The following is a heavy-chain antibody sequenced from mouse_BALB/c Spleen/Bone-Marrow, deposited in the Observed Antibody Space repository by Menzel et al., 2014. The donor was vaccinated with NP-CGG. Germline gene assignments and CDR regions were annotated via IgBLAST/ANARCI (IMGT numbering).Heavy chain of an antibody. V-gene: IGHV4-1*02. D-gene: IGHD1-2*01. CDR3: ARPVYYGYQNV. CDR2: INPDSRTI. J-gene: IGHJ1*01. CDR1: GFDFSRYW. Sequence: EVNLLESGGGLVQPGGSLKLSCAASGFDFSRYWMTWVRQAPGKGLEWIGEINPDSRTINYTPSLKDKFIISRDNAKNTLYLQMSKVRSEDTALYYGARPVYYGYQNVWGAGTTVTVSS.